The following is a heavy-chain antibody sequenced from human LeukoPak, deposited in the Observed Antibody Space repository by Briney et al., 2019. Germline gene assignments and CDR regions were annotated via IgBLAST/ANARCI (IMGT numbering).Heavy chain of an antibody. J-gene: IGHJ4*02. Sequence: GASVKVSCKASGYTFIAYYMHWVRQAPGQGLEWMGWVNPASGGTNYAQKFQGRVTMTRDTSINTAYMELSDLRSDDTAVYYCAGQKDPRPIDYWGQGTLITVSS. CDR2: VNPASGGT. V-gene: IGHV1-2*02. CDR1: GYTFIAYY. CDR3: AGQKDPRPIDY.